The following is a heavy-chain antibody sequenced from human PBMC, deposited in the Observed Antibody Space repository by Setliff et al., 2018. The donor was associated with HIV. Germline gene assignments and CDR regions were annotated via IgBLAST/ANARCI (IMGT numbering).Heavy chain of an antibody. D-gene: IGHD3-22*01. CDR1: GYSFTNYA. CDR3: ASYDSSGPH. CDR2: INTGNGNT. J-gene: IGHJ4*02. V-gene: IGHV1-3*04. Sequence: ASVKVSCKASGYSFTNYAMHWVRQAPGQRLEWMGWINTGNGNTKYSQKLQGRVTFTGDTSASTAYMEVSSLRSEDTAVYYCASYDSSGPHWGQGTLVAVSS.